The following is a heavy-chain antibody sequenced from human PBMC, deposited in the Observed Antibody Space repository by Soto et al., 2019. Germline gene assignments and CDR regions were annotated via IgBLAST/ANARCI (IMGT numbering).Heavy chain of an antibody. D-gene: IGHD3-10*01. V-gene: IGHV3-7*03. Sequence: EVQLVESGGGLVQPGGSLRLSCISSGFTFNNYWLNWVRQTPGKGLEWVANINQDGSEKYYVDSVRGRFTISRDNAKNSLYLQMPSLRAEDTAMYYCARARFYYGSGSCYDFWGQGTLVTVSS. CDR1: GFTFNNYW. CDR3: ARARFYYGSGSCYDF. J-gene: IGHJ4*02. CDR2: INQDGSEK.